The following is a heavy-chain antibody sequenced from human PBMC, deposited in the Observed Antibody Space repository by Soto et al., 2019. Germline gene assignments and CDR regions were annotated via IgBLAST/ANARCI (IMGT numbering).Heavy chain of an antibody. D-gene: IGHD3-10*02. CDR1: GFTFRNAW. CDR3: TSNGVRDMDV. J-gene: IGHJ6*02. Sequence: GALRRSCAASGFTFRNAWMNWVRQAPGKGLDLVGRIKSKTDGGTTDYAAPVKGRFTISRDDSKNTLYLQMDSLKTEDTAVYYCTSNGVRDMDVWGQGTTVTVSS. CDR2: IKSKTDGGTT. V-gene: IGHV3-15*07.